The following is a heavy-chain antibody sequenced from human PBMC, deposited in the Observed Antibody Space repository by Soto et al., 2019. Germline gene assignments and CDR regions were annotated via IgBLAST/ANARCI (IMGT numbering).Heavy chain of an antibody. CDR2: ISSSSSYT. J-gene: IGHJ3*02. D-gene: IGHD3-22*01. Sequence: GGSLRLSCAAPGFTFSDYYMSWIRQAPGKGLEWVSYISSSSSYTNYADSVKGRFTISRDNAKNSLYLQMNSLRAEDTAVYFCARDGDYYESGGYFLRDAFDIWGQGTMVTVSS. CDR3: ARDGDYYESGGYFLRDAFDI. CDR1: GFTFSDYY. V-gene: IGHV3-11*05.